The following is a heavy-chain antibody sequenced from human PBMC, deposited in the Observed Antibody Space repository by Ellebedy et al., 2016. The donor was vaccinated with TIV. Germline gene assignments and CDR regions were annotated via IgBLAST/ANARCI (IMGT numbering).Heavy chain of an antibody. CDR3: ARGLANTWFDP. CDR2: IYYTGST. Sequence: MPSETLSLTCTVSGGSLSTYHWTWIRQTPEKGLEWIGHIYYTGSTSYNPSLKSRIIISVDTSNNQFSLKLNSVTAADTAVYYCARGLANTWFDPWGQGTLVTVSS. V-gene: IGHV4-59*01. J-gene: IGHJ5*02. CDR1: GGSLSTYH.